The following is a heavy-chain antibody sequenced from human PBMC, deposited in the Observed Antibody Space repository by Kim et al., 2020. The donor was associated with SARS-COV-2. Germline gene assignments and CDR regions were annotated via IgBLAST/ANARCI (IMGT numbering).Heavy chain of an antibody. CDR3: ARGEGLNYGDYPGGLEGDY. D-gene: IGHD4-17*01. V-gene: IGHV1-46*01. CDR2: INPSGGST. J-gene: IGHJ4*02. Sequence: ASVKVSCKASGYTFTSYYMHWVRQAPGQGLEWMGIINPSGGSTSYAQKFQGRVTMTRDTSTSTVYMELSSLRSEDTAVYYCARGEGLNYGDYPGGLEGDYWGQGTLVTVSS. CDR1: GYTFTSYY.